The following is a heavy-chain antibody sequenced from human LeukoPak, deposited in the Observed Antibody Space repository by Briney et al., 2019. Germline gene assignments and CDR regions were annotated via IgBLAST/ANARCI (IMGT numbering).Heavy chain of an antibody. V-gene: IGHV4-59*01. Sequence: SETLSLTCTVSGGSISSYYWSWIRQPPGKGLEWIGYIYYSGSTNYDPSLKSRVTISEDTSKNQFSLKLSSVTAADTAVYYCARSGVRGVISHYYYYYGMDVWGQGTTVTVSS. CDR1: GGSISSYY. D-gene: IGHD3-10*01. CDR2: IYYSGST. CDR3: ARSGVRGVISHYYYYYGMDV. J-gene: IGHJ6*02.